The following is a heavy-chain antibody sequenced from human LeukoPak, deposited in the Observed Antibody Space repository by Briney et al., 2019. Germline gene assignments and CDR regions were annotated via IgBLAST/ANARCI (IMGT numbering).Heavy chain of an antibody. Sequence: GASVKVSCKASGYTFTSYDINWVRQATGQGLEWMGWMNPNSGNTGYAQKFQGRVTITRNTSISTAYMELSSLRSEDTAVYYCARVSYDFWGSYYYYMDVWGKGTTVTVSS. D-gene: IGHD3-3*01. V-gene: IGHV1-8*01. J-gene: IGHJ6*03. CDR2: MNPNSGNT. CDR3: ARVSYDFWGSYYYYMDV. CDR1: GYTFTSYD.